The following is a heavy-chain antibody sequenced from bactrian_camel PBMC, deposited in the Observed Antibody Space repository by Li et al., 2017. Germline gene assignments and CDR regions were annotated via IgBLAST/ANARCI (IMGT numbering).Heavy chain of an antibody. V-gene: IGHV3S25*01. CDR2: VASNGGST. J-gene: IGHJ6*01. CDR1: GFTSSGYW. Sequence: QLVESGGDLVQPGGSLTLSCTASGFTSSGYWMYWVRLTPAKGLEWVSGVASNGGSTEYADSIVGRFTISRDNAKNMVYLHMTSLKPEDTAMYYCAARGPYCYTKLSVRDFTYWGQGTQVTVS. CDR3: AARGPYCYTKLSVRDFTY. D-gene: IGHD2*01.